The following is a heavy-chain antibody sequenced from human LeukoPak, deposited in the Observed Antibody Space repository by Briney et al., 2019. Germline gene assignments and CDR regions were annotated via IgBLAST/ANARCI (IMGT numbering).Heavy chain of an antibody. Sequence: SETLSLTCAVSGGSITYYYWNWIRQSPGKGLEWIGYIYYSGSTNYNPSLKSRVTISVDTSKNQFSLKLSSVTAADTAVYYCARGDPPNFDLWGRGTLVTVSS. CDR1: GGSITYYY. CDR2: IYYSGST. CDR3: ARGDPPNFDL. V-gene: IGHV4-59*01. J-gene: IGHJ2*01.